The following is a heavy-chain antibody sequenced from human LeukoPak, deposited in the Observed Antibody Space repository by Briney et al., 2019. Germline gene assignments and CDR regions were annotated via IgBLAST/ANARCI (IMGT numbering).Heavy chain of an antibody. CDR3: ARGGSKERYFDY. CDR2: IYHSGST. J-gene: IGHJ4*02. CDR1: GYSISSGYY. D-gene: IGHD4-11*01. V-gene: IGHV4-38-2*02. Sequence: SETLSLTCTVSGYSISSGYYWGWIRQPPGKGLEWIGSIYHSGSTYYNPSLKSRVTISVDTSKNQFSLKLSSVTAADTAVYYCARGGSKERYFDYWGQGTLVTVSS.